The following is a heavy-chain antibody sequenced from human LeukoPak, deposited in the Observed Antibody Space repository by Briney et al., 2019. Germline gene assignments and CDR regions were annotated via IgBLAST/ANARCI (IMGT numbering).Heavy chain of an antibody. J-gene: IGHJ6*03. CDR1: GVTFSSCA. CDR2: ISYDGSNK. D-gene: IGHD6-13*01. V-gene: IGHV3-30*04. Sequence: GRSLRLSCAASGVTFSSCAMHWVRQAPGKGLEWVALISYDGSNKYYADSVKGRFTISRDNAKNSLYLQMNSLRAEDTALYYCARDCCGSSHYYYYYMDVWGKGTTVTVSS. CDR3: ARDCCGSSHYYYYYMDV.